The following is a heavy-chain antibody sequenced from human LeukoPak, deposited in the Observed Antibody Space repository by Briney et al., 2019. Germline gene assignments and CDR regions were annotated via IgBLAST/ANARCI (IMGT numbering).Heavy chain of an antibody. Sequence: ASVKVSCKASGYTFTSYGTSWVRQAPGQGLEWMGWISAYNGNTNYAQKLEGRVTMTTDTSTSSAYMELRSLRSDDTAVYYWARGGWTVDFDYWGQGTLVTVSS. CDR1: GYTFTSYG. D-gene: IGHD6-19*01. CDR3: ARGGWTVDFDY. CDR2: ISAYNGNT. V-gene: IGHV1-18*01. J-gene: IGHJ4*02.